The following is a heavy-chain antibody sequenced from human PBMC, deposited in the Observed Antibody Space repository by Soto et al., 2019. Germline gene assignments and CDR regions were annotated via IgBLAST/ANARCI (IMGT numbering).Heavy chain of an antibody. CDR2: IGESGTPT. J-gene: IGHJ4*02. Sequence: SLRLSCAASGFTFSDFYMSWIRLAPGKGLEWVSLIGESGTPTYYADSVKGRFTISRDNSGNTLFLEMYSLRAEDTAVYYCAKDLQFSGWLSAQTFDYWGQGTQVTVSS. CDR1: GFTFSDFY. D-gene: IGHD6-19*01. V-gene: IGHV3-23*01. CDR3: AKDLQFSGWLSAQTFDY.